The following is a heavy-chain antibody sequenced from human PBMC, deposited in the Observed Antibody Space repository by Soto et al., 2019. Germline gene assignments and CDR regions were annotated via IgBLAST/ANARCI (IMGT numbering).Heavy chain of an antibody. CDR3: ARDSSSSSDYGMDV. J-gene: IGHJ6*02. CDR2: ISSSSSYI. CDR1: GFTFRSYS. Sequence: GGSLRLSCAASGFTFRSYSMNWVRQAPGKGLEWVSSISSSSSYIYYADSVKGRFTIPRDNAKNSLYLQMNSLRAEDTAVYYCARDSSSSSDYGMDVWGQGTTVPVS. V-gene: IGHV3-21*01. D-gene: IGHD6-13*01.